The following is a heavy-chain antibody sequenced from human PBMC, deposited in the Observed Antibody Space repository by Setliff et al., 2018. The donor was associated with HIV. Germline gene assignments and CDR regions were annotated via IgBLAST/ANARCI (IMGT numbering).Heavy chain of an antibody. Sequence: ASVKVSCKSSGYTFTDYFMHWVRQAPGQGLEWMGWISPDNGNRRILRRFQGSVTMTRDRSINTAYMELSGLTSDDTAVYYCARQLSNSFDYWGQGALVTVSS. CDR2: ISPDNGNR. CDR1: GYTFTDYF. J-gene: IGHJ4*02. CDR3: ARQLSNSFDY. V-gene: IGHV1-2*02. D-gene: IGHD1-1*01.